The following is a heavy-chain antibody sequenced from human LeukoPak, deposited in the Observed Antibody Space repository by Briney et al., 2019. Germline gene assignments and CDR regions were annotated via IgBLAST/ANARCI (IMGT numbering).Heavy chain of an antibody. CDR2: ITGSGPYM. J-gene: IGHJ4*02. Sequence: GGSLRLSCAASGFTFSTFAMHWVRLSPGKGLEWVSSITGSGPYMFYADSVKDRFTISSDNTKKLLYLEMNSLRAEDAAIYFCVRDVGAVRGEVYFDYWGQGTLVTVSS. CDR3: VRDVGAVRGEVYFDY. V-gene: IGHV3-21*01. CDR1: GFTFSTFA. D-gene: IGHD3-10*01.